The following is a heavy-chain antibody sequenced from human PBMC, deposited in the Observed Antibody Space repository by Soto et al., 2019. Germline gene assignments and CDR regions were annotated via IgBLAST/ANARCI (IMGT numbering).Heavy chain of an antibody. Sequence: SETLSLTCAVYGGSFSGYYWSWIRQPPGKGLEWIGEINHSGSTNYNPSLKSRVTISVDTSKNQFSLKLSSVTAADTAVYYCASSEPLYSSGWYGSYGMDAWGPGTTVTVSS. D-gene: IGHD6-19*01. CDR2: INHSGST. CDR3: ASSEPLYSSGWYGSYGMDA. V-gene: IGHV4-34*01. J-gene: IGHJ6*02. CDR1: GGSFSGYY.